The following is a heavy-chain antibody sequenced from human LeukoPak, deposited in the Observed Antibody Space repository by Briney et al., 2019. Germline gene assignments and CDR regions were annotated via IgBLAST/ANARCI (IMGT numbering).Heavy chain of an antibody. V-gene: IGHV3-30*18. J-gene: IGHJ1*01. D-gene: IGHD2-15*01. CDR1: GFTFSSYG. CDR2: ISYDGSNK. CDR3: AKPRSCSGGSCYLRQYFQH. Sequence: GGSLRLSCAASGFTFSSYGMHWVRQAPGKGLEWVAVISYDGSNKYYADSVKGRFTISRDNSKNTLYLQMNSLRAEDTAVYYCAKPRSCSGGSCYLRQYFQHWGQGTLVTVSS.